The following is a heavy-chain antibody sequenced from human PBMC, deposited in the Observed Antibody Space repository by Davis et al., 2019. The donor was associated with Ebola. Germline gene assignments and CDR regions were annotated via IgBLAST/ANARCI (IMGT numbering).Heavy chain of an antibody. D-gene: IGHD4-17*01. V-gene: IGHV1-2*04. CDR1: GYTFTSYG. CDR3: ARGPYGFDAFDI. CDR2: INPNSGGT. J-gene: IGHJ3*02. Sequence: ASVKVSCKASGYTFTSYGISWVRQAPGQGLEWMGWINPNSGGTNYAQKFQGWVTMTRDTSISTAYMELSRLRSDDTAVYYCARGPYGFDAFDIWGQGTMVTVSS.